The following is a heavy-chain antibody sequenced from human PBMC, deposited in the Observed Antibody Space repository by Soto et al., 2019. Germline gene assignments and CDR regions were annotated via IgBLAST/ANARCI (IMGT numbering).Heavy chain of an antibody. J-gene: IGHJ5*02. CDR3: TTHQEGHTCERGLDP. CDR2: IRPGGDST. D-gene: IGHD3-10*01. Sequence: LILAFSGCGCSVITRSVVCGVQSPGKGLEWFASIRPGGDSTYYADSVKGRFEVSRDNSNVTLYLQMDRLRVEDTAIHPCTTHQEGHTCERGLDPRGHGPLV. V-gene: IGHV3-23*01. CDR1: GCSVITRS.